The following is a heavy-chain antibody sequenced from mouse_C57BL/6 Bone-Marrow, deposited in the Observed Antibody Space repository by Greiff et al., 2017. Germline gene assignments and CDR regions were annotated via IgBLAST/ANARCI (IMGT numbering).Heavy chain of an antibody. CDR3: TRPYDGRGGY. D-gene: IGHD2-3*01. Sequence: DVHLVESGTVLARPGASVKMSCKTSGYTFTSYWMHWVKQRPGQGLEWIGAIYPGNSDTSYNQKFQGKAKLTAVTSASTAYMELSSLTNEDSAVYYCTRPYDGRGGYWGQGTTLTVSS. J-gene: IGHJ2*01. V-gene: IGHV1-5*01. CDR2: IYPGNSDT. CDR1: GYTFTSYW.